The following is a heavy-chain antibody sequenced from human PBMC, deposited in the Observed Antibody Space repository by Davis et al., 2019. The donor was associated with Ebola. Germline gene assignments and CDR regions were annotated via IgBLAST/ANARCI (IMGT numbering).Heavy chain of an antibody. Sequence: AASVKVSCKASGYTFTSYAMHWVRQAPGQRLEWMGWISAYNGNTNYAQKLQGRVTMTTDTSTSTAYMEMRSLRSDDTAVYYCAREGGKKRWLQYFDYWGQGTLVTVSS. V-gene: IGHV1-18*01. D-gene: IGHD5-24*01. CDR3: AREGGKKRWLQYFDY. CDR1: GYTFTSYA. CDR2: ISAYNGNT. J-gene: IGHJ4*02.